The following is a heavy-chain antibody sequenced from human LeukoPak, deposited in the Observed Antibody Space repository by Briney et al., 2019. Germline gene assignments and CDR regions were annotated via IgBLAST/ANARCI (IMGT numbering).Heavy chain of an antibody. CDR3: ARKSSWHSSENWFDP. J-gene: IGHJ5*02. D-gene: IGHD3-22*01. CDR1: VGTFSSYA. V-gene: IGHV1-69*05. CDR2: IIPIFGTA. Sequence: SVKVSCKASVGTFSSYAISWVRQAPGQGLEWMGGIIPIFGTANYAQKFQGRVTITTDESTSTAYMELSSLRSEDTGVYYCARKSSWHSSENWFDPWGQGTLVTVSS.